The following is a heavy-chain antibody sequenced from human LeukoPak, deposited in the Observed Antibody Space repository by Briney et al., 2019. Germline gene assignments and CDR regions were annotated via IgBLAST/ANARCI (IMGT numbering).Heavy chain of an antibody. V-gene: IGHV4-61*01. J-gene: IGHJ6*03. CDR1: GGSIRSGSYY. Sequence: SETLSLTCTVSGGSIRSGSYYWSWIRQPPGKGLEWLGYIYYSGSTNYNPSLKSRVTISVDTSKNQFSLKLSSVTAADTAVYYCARDNGPIEYSSSSSSSGYYYYYMDVWGKGTTVTVSS. D-gene: IGHD6-6*01. CDR2: IYYSGST. CDR3: ARDNGPIEYSSSSSSSGYYYYYMDV.